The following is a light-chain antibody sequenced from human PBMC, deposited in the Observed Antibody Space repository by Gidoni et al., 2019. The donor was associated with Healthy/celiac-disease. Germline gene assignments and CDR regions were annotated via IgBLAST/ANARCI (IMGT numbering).Light chain of an antibody. CDR1: QSVSSY. J-gene: IGKJ1*01. CDR2: DAS. Sequence: EIVLTQSPATLSLSPGERATLSCRASQSVSSYLAWYRQKPGQAPRLLIYDASNRATGIPARFSGSGSGTDFTLTISILEPEDFAVYYCQQRSNWPPEWTFXXXTKVEIK. V-gene: IGKV3-11*01. CDR3: QQRSNWPPEWT.